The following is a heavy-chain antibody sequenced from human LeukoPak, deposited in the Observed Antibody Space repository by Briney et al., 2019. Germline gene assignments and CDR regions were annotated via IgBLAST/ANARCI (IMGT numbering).Heavy chain of an antibody. D-gene: IGHD5-18*01. J-gene: IGHJ4*02. CDR3: ARGKTAMVTDY. CDR2: IYYSGST. CDR1: GGSISSYY. V-gene: IGHV4-59*08. Sequence: SETLSLTCTVSGGSISSYYWSWIRQPPGKGLEWIGYIYYSGSTYYNPSLKSRVTISVDTSKNQFSLKLSSVTAADTAVYYCARGKTAMVTDYWGQGTLVTVSS.